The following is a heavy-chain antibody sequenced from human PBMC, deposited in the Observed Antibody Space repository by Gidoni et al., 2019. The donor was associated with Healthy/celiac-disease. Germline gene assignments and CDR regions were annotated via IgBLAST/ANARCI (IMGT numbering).Heavy chain of an antibody. D-gene: IGHD3-22*01. J-gene: IGHJ2*01. Sequence: EVQLVQSGAEVTKPGASLKISCKGSGYSFTSYWIGWVRQMPGKGLEWMGIIYPGDSDTRYSPAFQGQVTISADKSISTAYLQWSSLKASDTAMYYCARRTYYDSSGYYLPIYWYFDLWGRGTLVTVSS. CDR3: ARRTYYDSSGYYLPIYWYFDL. CDR2: IYPGDSDT. V-gene: IGHV5-51*01. CDR1: GYSFTSYW.